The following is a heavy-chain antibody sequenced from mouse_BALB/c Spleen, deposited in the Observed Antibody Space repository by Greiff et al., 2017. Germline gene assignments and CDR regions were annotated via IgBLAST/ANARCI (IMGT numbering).Heavy chain of an antibody. V-gene: IGHV1S137*01. J-gene: IGHJ3*01. D-gene: IGHD2-4*01. Sequence: VKLVESGAELVRPGVSVKISCKGSGYTFTDYAMHWVKQSHAKSLEWIGVISTYYGDASYNQKFKGKATMTVDKSSSTAYMELARLTSEDSAIYYCARRGDDYDGFAYWGQGTLVTVSA. CDR1: GYTFTDYA. CDR2: ISTYYGDA. CDR3: ARRGDDYDGFAY.